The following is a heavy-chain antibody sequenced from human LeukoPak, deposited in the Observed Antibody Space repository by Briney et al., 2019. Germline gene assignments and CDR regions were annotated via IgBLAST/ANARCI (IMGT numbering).Heavy chain of an antibody. Sequence: SETLSLTCTVSGGSISSSSYYWGWIRQPPGKGLEWIGSIYYSGSTNYNPSLKSRVTISVDTSKNQFSLKLSSVTAADTAVYYCARDFSDGQNYWSDYWGQGTLVTVSS. CDR2: IYYSGST. CDR1: GGSISSSSYY. J-gene: IGHJ4*02. V-gene: IGHV4-39*07. D-gene: IGHD1-7*01. CDR3: ARDFSDGQNYWSDY.